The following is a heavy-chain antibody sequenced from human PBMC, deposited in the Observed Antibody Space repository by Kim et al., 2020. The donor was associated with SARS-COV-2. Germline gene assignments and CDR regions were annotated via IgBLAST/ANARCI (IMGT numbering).Heavy chain of an antibody. Sequence: LSLTCAASGFTFSSYSMNWVRQAPGKGLEWVSSISSSSSYIYYADSVKGRFTISRDNAKNSLYLQMNSLRAEDTAVYYCARRAVAGTDVDYWGQGTLVTVSS. CDR2: ISSSSSYI. D-gene: IGHD6-19*01. CDR1: GFTFSSYS. CDR3: ARRAVAGTDVDY. V-gene: IGHV3-21*01. J-gene: IGHJ4*02.